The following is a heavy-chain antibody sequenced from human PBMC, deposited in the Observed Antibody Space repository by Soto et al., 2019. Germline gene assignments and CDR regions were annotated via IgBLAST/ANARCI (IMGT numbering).Heavy chain of an antibody. J-gene: IGHJ5*02. CDR1: GFTFSSYS. CDR2: ISSSSSYI. CDR3: ARRPHQAHCSGGSCYKEDP. Sequence: EVQLVESGGGLVKPGGSLRLSCAASGFTFSSYSMNWVRQAPGKGLEWVSSISSSSSYIYYADSVKGRFTISRDNAKNSLYLQMNSLRAEDTAVYYCARRPHQAHCSGGSCYKEDPWGQGTLVTVSS. D-gene: IGHD2-15*01. V-gene: IGHV3-21*01.